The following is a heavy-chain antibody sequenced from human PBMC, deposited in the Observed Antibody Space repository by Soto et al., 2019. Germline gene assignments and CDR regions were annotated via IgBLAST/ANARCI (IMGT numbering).Heavy chain of an antibody. J-gene: IGHJ3*02. CDR2: TITVFNTA. CDR1: GGTLSDHG. CDR3: ARGVYGSGNYYTGPSAFDI. D-gene: IGHD3-10*01. Sequence: QVQLEQSGAEVKKPGSSVKVSCKASGGTLSDHGVAWLRQAPGQGLEWMGGTITVFNTAKYAQKLQGRVTVTADKFTNIAYMELSSLRSEDTAFYFCARGVYGSGNYYTGPSAFDIWGQGTMVIVS. V-gene: IGHV1-69*06.